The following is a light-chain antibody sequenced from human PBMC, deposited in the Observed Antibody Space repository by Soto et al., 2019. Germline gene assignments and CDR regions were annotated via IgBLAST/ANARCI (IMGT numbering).Light chain of an antibody. CDR2: AAS. V-gene: IGKV3-15*01. J-gene: IGKJ5*01. Sequence: EVLMTQSPATLSVSPGDRATLSCRASQSINSNLAWYQQQPGQAPRLPIYAASTRATAVPDRFSGSGSGTDFTLTITSLQSDDFAVHFCQQYTDWPITFGQGTRLEI. CDR3: QQYTDWPIT. CDR1: QSINSN.